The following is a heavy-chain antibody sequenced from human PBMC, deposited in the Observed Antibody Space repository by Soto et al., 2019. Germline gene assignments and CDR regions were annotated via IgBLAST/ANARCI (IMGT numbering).Heavy chain of an antibody. V-gene: IGHV1-46*01. Sequence: QVQLVQSGAEVKRPGASVKVSCKASGYTFTNYYMHWVRQAPGQGLEWMGVIHYSGATPTYAQKFQGRVIIARETSTSSVYVELSRLSTEDTAVYYCTGGGPGLATIGLFDSWGQGSLGTVSS. J-gene: IGHJ4*02. CDR1: GYTFTNYY. CDR3: TGGGPGLATIGLFDS. CDR2: IHYSGATP.